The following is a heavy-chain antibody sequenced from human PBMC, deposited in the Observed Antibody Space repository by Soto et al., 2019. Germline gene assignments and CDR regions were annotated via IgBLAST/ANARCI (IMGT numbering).Heavy chain of an antibody. CDR3: ARGGGKSGYFFDY. Sequence: QVQLRQWGAGLLKPLETLSLRCAVYGESLSDYSWSWIRQSPEKGLEWIGEINHGGSTKSNPSLKGRVPLSVDTSKNQVSLILTSATAADTAVYRCARGGGKSGYFFDYWGRGTLVTVSS. D-gene: IGHD5-12*01. CDR2: INHGGST. V-gene: IGHV4-34*02. CDR1: GESLSDYS. J-gene: IGHJ4*02.